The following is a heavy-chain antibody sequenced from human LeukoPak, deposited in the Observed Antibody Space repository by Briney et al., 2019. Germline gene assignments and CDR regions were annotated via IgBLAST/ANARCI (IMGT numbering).Heavy chain of an antibody. CDR1: GFTFSSYA. V-gene: IGHV3-30*14. J-gene: IGHJ4*02. Sequence: QPGGSLRLSCAASGFTFSSYAMHWVRQAPGKGLEWVAVISYDGSNKYYADSVKGRFTISRDTSKNTLYLQMSSLRAEDTAVYYCARDVRKQGLWSWGQGTLVTVSS. D-gene: IGHD3-10*01. CDR2: ISYDGSNK. CDR3: ARDVRKQGLWS.